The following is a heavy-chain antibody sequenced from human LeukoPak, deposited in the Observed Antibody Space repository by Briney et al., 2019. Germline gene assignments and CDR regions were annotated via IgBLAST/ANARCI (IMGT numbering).Heavy chain of an antibody. Sequence: SETLSLTCTVSGGSISSYYWSWIRQPPGKGLKWIGYIYYSGSTNYNPSLKSRVTISVDTSKNQFSLKLSSVTAADTAVYYCARVPRGYYYYYMDVWGKGTTVTISS. CDR3: ARVPRGYYYYYMDV. CDR1: GGSISSYY. J-gene: IGHJ6*03. D-gene: IGHD3-10*01. CDR2: IYYSGST. V-gene: IGHV4-59*01.